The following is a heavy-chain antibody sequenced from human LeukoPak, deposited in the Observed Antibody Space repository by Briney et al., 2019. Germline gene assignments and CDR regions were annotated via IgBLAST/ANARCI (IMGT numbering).Heavy chain of an antibody. Sequence: ASVKVSCKASGYTFTGYYMHWVRQAPGQGLEWMGWINPNSGGTNYAQKFQGRVTMTRDTSISTAYMELSRLRSDDTAVYYCARGLGYCSSTSCYAGEITVNTSDYWGQGTLVTVSS. D-gene: IGHD2-2*01. CDR2: INPNSGGT. V-gene: IGHV1-2*02. CDR3: ARGLGYCSSTSCYAGEITVNTSDY. CDR1: GYTFTGYY. J-gene: IGHJ4*02.